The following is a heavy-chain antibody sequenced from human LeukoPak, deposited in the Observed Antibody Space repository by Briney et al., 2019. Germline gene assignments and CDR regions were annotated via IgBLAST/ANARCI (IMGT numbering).Heavy chain of an antibody. CDR2: IYYSGGT. D-gene: IGHD3-10*01. CDR3: ARGPYYYGSGSYSSKKSYYYYGMDV. V-gene: IGHV4-59*01. CDR1: GGSISSYY. J-gene: IGHJ6*02. Sequence: SETLSLTCTVSGGSISSYYWSWIRQPPGKGLEWIGYIYYSGGTNYNPSLKSRVTISVDTSKNQFSLKLSSVTAADTAVYYCARGPYYYGSGSYSSKKSYYYYGMDVWGQGTTVTVSS.